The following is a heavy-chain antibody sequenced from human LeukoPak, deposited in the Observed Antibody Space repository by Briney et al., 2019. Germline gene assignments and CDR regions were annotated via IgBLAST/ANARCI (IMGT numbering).Heavy chain of an antibody. Sequence: PSETLSLTCAVYGGSFSGYYWSWIRQPPGKGLEWVANIKEDGSEKNYVDSVKGRFTISRDNADNSLYLQMNSLRVEDTAVYYCATRLGWGQGTLVTVSS. CDR1: GGSFSGYY. J-gene: IGHJ4*02. CDR2: IKEDGSEK. CDR3: ATRLG. V-gene: IGHV3-7*01.